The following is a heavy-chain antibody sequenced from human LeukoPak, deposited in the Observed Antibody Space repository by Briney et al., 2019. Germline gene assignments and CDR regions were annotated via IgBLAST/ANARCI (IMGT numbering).Heavy chain of an antibody. CDR2: ISYDGSNK. V-gene: IGHV3-30-3*01. CDR3: AREGLGFFFIAAAGLDY. CDR1: GFTFSSYA. J-gene: IGHJ4*02. Sequence: GRSLRLSCAASGFTFSSYAMHWVRQAPGKGLEWVAVISYDGSNKYYADSVKGRFTISRDNSKNTLYLQMNSLRAEDTAVYYCAREGLGFFFIAAAGLDYWGQGTLVTVSS. D-gene: IGHD6-13*01.